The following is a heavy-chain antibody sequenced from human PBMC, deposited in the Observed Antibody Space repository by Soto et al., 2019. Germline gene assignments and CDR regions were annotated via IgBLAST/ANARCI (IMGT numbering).Heavy chain of an antibody. Sequence: SETLSLTCTVSGGSISSSSYYWGWIRQPPGKGLEWIGNIYYSGSTNYNPSLKSRVTISVDTSKNQFSLKLSSVTAADTAVYYCARRYGTVFDYWGQGTLVTVSS. J-gene: IGHJ4*02. CDR3: ARRYGTVFDY. CDR1: GGSISSSSYY. V-gene: IGHV4-39*07. D-gene: IGHD6-13*01. CDR2: IYYSGST.